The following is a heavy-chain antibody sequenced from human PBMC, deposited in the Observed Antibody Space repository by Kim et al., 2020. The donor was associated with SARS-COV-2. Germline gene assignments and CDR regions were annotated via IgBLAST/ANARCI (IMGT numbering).Heavy chain of an antibody. CDR3: ARDGSGILIGFDI. V-gene: IGHV4-38-2*02. Sequence: SETLSLTCSVSGYSISSGYYWGWIRQAPGKGLEWIGSLFHSGTSYYNPSLKRRVTISVDTSKNQFSLRLSSMTAADTAVYYCARDGSGILIGFDIWGQGTMVSVSS. CDR2: LFHSGTS. D-gene: IGHD3-10*01. J-gene: IGHJ3*02. CDR1: GYSISSGYY.